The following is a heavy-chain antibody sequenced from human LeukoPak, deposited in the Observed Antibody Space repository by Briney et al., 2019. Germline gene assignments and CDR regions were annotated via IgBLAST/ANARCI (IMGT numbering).Heavy chain of an antibody. V-gene: IGHV4-39*01. CDR1: GGSISSSSYY. Sequence: PSETLSLTCTVSGGSISSSSYYWAWIRQCPGKGLEWIESIYHSGSTYNNPSLRSRVTISVDTSKNQFSVKLSSVTAADTAVYYCARSFQRDGYNDYWGQGTLVTVSS. D-gene: IGHD5-24*01. J-gene: IGHJ4*02. CDR3: ARSFQRDGYNDY. CDR2: IYHSGST.